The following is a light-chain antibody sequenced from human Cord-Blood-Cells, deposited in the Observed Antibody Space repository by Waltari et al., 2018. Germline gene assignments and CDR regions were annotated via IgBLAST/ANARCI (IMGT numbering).Light chain of an antibody. CDR1: SRDVGGYNY. CDR3: SSYTSSSTWV. J-gene: IGLJ3*02. CDR2: DVS. V-gene: IGLV2-14*01. Sequence: QSALTQPASVSGSPGQSITISCTGTSRDVGGYNYVSWYQQHPGKAPTLMIYDVSNRPSGVSNRFSGSKSGNTASLTISGLQAEDEADYYCSSYTSSSTWVFGGGTKLTVL.